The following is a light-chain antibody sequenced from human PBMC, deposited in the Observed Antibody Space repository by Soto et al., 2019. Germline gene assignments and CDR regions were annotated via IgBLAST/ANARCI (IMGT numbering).Light chain of an antibody. J-gene: IGLJ2*01. CDR2: EVT. V-gene: IGLV2-8*01. CDR1: SSDVGGYNY. Sequence: QSVLTQPPSASGSPGHSVTSSCTGTSSDVGGYNYVSWYQQHPGKAPKLMIYEVTKRPSGVPDRFSGSKSGNTASLTVSGLQAEDEADYYCTSYAGSNNVVFGGGTKLTVL. CDR3: TSYAGSNNVV.